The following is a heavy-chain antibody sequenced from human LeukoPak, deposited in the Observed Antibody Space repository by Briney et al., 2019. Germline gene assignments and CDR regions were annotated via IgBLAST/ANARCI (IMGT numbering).Heavy chain of an antibody. J-gene: IGHJ5*02. D-gene: IGHD3-10*01. CDR2: IAHDGTT. V-gene: IGHV4-4*02. CDR3: AREKGSGSSYWNWLDP. Sequence: SETLSLTCGVSGGSIDITNYWSWVRQAPGKGLEWIGEIAHDGTTNYNPSLRSRVAMSFDRVNNQFSLSLTSVAAADTAVYYCAREKGSGSSYWNWLDPWGQGTLVTVSS. CDR1: GGSIDITNY.